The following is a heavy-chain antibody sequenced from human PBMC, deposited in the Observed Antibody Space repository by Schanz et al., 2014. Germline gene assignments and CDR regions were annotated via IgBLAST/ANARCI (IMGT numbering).Heavy chain of an antibody. CDR3: ARDSGSSSWYPSDY. J-gene: IGHJ4*02. D-gene: IGHD6-13*01. CDR1: GFTFRSYG. V-gene: IGHV3-33*08. Sequence: QVQLVESGGGLVQPGGSLKLSCAASGFTFRSYGMHWVRQAPGKGLEWVALISYDGSSKNHADSVQGRFTISRDNSKNALYLQMNSLRAEDTALYYCARDSGSSSWYPSDYWGQGTLVTVSS. CDR2: ISYDGSSK.